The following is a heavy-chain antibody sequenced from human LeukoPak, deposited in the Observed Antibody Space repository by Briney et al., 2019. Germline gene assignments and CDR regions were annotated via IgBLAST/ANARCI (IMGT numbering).Heavy chain of an antibody. CDR1: GYNFINYW. D-gene: IGHD2-2*02. CDR3: ARGKTVVPATIDY. V-gene: IGHV5-51*01. J-gene: IGHJ4*02. Sequence: GESLKISCKGSGYNFINYWIGWVRQMPGKGLEWVGIIYPGDSDTRYSPSFQGQVTISADTSISTAYLQWSSLKASDTAMYYCARGKTVVPATIDYWGQGTLVTVSS. CDR2: IYPGDSDT.